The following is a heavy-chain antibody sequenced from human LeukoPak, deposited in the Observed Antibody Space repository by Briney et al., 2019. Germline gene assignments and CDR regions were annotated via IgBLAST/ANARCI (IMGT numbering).Heavy chain of an antibody. CDR1: GGSFSGYY. CDR3: ARDLSYYYDSSGGNDAFDI. V-gene: IGHV4-34*01. Sequence: PSETLSLTCAVYGGSFSGYYWSWIRQPPGKGLEWIGEINHSGSTNYNPSLKSRVTISVDTSKNQFSLKLSSVTAADTAVYYCARDLSYYYDSSGGNDAFDIWGQGTMVTVSS. CDR2: INHSGST. D-gene: IGHD3-22*01. J-gene: IGHJ3*02.